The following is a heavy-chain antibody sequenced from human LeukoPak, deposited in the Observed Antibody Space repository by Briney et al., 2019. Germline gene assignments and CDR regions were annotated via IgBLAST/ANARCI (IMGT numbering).Heavy chain of an antibody. CDR1: GFNFHNFA. CDR3: ARDQVIQGPEYYYGSGSYPDY. CDR2: ISYDGSNK. D-gene: IGHD3-10*01. J-gene: IGHJ4*02. Sequence: PGGSLRLSCEASGFNFHNFAMHWVRQAPGKGLEWVAVISYDGSNKYYADSVKGRFTISRDNSKNTLYLQMNSLRAEDTAVYYCARDQVIQGPEYYYGSGSYPDYWGQGTLVTVSS. V-gene: IGHV3-30-3*01.